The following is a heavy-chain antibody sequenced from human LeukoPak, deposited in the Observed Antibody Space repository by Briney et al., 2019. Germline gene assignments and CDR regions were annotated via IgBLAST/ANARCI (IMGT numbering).Heavy chain of an antibody. CDR2: FDPEDGET. D-gene: IGHD5-18*01. Sequence: ASVKVSCKVSGYTLTELSMHWVRLAPGKGLEWMGGFDPEDGETIYAQKFQGRVTMTEDTSTDTAYMELSSLRSEDTAVYYCATEKVGRRGIQLWLYYGMDVWGQGTTVTVSS. J-gene: IGHJ6*02. CDR1: GYTLTELS. V-gene: IGHV1-24*01. CDR3: ATEKVGRRGIQLWLYYGMDV.